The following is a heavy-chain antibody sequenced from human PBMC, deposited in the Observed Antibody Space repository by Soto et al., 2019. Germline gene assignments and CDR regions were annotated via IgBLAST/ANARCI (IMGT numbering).Heavy chain of an antibody. Sequence: GGSLRLSCAAPGFTFSSYGMHWVRQAPGKGLEWVAVISYDGSNKYYADSVKGRFTISRDNSKNTLYLQMNSLRAEDTAVYYCAKAVTTYYYYGMDVWGQGTTVTVSS. V-gene: IGHV3-30*18. CDR3: AKAVTTYYYYGMDV. CDR2: ISYDGSNK. J-gene: IGHJ6*02. CDR1: GFTFSSYG. D-gene: IGHD2-21*02.